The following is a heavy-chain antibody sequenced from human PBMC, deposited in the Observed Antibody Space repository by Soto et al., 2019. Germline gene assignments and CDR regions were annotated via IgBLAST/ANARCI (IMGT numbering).Heavy chain of an antibody. CDR3: ARGVVPAARYYYYYYMDV. CDR1: GFTFSSYW. Sequence: GGSLRLSCAASGFTFSSYWMSWVRQAPGKGLEWVANIKQDGSEKYYVDSVKGRFTISRDNAKNSLYLQMNSLRAEDTAVYYCARGVVPAARYYYYYYMDVWGKGTTVTVSS. V-gene: IGHV3-7*04. D-gene: IGHD2-2*01. J-gene: IGHJ6*03. CDR2: IKQDGSEK.